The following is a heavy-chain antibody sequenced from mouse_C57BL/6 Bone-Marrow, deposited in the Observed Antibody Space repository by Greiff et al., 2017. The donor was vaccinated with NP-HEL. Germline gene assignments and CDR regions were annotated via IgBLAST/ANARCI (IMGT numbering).Heavy chain of an antibody. J-gene: IGHJ2*01. Sequence: QVQLQQPGAELVKPGASVKLSCKASGYTFTSYWMHWVKQRPGQGLEWIGMIHPNSGSTNYNEKFKSKATLTVDKSSSTAYMQLSSLTSEDTAVYYCTRDSGSSTDYWGQGTTLTVSS. CDR3: TRDSGSSTDY. CDR1: GYTFTSYW. V-gene: IGHV1-64*01. D-gene: IGHD1-1*01. CDR2: IHPNSGST.